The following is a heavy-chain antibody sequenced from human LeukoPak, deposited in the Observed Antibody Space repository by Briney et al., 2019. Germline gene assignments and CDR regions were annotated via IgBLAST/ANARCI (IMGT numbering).Heavy chain of an antibody. Sequence: ASVKVSCKASGYTFTSYAVAWVRQAPRQGLEWMGWISAYAQKFRGRVTMTTDTSANTGYMELRSLRSDDTAVYFCARDQLRYYGSDTYYSDMDFWGQGTTVTVSS. D-gene: IGHD3-10*01. CDR1: GYTFTSYA. CDR2: ISAY. CDR3: ARDQLRYYGSDTYYSDMDF. V-gene: IGHV1-18*01. J-gene: IGHJ6*02.